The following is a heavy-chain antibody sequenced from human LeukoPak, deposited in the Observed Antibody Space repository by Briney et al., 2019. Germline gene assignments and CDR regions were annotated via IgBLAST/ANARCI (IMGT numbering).Heavy chain of an antibody. Sequence: GGSLRLSCAASGFIFSNYAMSWVRQAPGKGLEWVSGISSSGGSTYYADSVKGRFTISRDNSKNTLYLQMNSLRVEDTAVFYCARGGIAVAGWGNYFEYWGQGTLVTVSS. CDR1: GFIFSNYA. J-gene: IGHJ4*02. CDR2: ISSSGGST. CDR3: ARGGIAVAGWGNYFEY. V-gene: IGHV3-23*01. D-gene: IGHD6-19*01.